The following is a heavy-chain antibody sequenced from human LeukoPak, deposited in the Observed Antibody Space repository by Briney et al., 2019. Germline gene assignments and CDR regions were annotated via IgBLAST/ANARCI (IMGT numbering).Heavy chain of an antibody. J-gene: IGHJ5*02. D-gene: IGHD6-19*01. CDR1: GFSISSYY. CDR3: ARGTMGAVAGTSVVYWFDP. V-gene: IGHV4-59*01. Sequence: SETLSLTCTVSGFSISSYYWSWVRQPPGKGLEWVGDIYYSGSTNYNPSLKRRVTISVDTSKNQFSLKLSSVTAADTAVYYCARGTMGAVAGTSVVYWFDPWGQGTLVTVSS. CDR2: IYYSGST.